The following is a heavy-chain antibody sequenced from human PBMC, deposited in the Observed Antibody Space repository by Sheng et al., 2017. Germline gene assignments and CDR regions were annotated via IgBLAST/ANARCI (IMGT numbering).Heavy chain of an antibody. D-gene: IGHD5-12*01. CDR2: ISSSSSYI. V-gene: IGHV3-21*01. CDR3: ASGGYSGYEVNY. Sequence: EVQLVESGGGLVKPGGSLRLSCAASGFTFSSYSMNWVRQAPGKGLEWVSSISSSSSYIYYADSVKGRFTISRDNAKNSLYLQMNSLRAEDTAVYYCASGGYSGYEVNYWGQGTLVTVSS. J-gene: IGHJ4*02. CDR1: GFTFSSYS.